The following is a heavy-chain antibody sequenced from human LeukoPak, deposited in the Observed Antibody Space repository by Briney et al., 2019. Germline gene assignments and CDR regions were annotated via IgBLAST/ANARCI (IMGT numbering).Heavy chain of an antibody. V-gene: IGHV1-2*02. D-gene: IGHD3-22*01. Sequence: ASVKVSCKASGYTFTGYYMHWVRQAPGQGLEWMGWINPNSGGTNYAQKFQGRVTMTRDTSISTAYMELSRLRSDDTAVYYCARDLGYYYDSSGYYYNYYYYYYMDVWGKGTTVTVSS. CDR1: GYTFTGYY. CDR2: INPNSGGT. J-gene: IGHJ6*03. CDR3: ARDLGYYYDSSGYYYNYYYYYYMDV.